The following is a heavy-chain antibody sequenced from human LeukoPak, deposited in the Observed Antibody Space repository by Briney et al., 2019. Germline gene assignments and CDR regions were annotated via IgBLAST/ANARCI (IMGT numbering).Heavy chain of an antibody. Sequence: GGSLRLSCAASGFTFSSYGMHWVRQAPGKGQEWVAVIWYDGSNKYYADSVKGRFTISRDNSKNTLYLQMNSLRAEDTAVYYCARGGDSGYDYADYWGQGTLVTVSS. CDR2: IWYDGSNK. CDR3: ARGGDSGYDYADY. J-gene: IGHJ4*02. D-gene: IGHD5-12*01. CDR1: GFTFSSYG. V-gene: IGHV3-33*01.